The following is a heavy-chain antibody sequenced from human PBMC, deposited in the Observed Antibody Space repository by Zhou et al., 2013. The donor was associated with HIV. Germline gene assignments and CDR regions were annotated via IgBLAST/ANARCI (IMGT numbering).Heavy chain of an antibody. CDR1: GYSISSGYY. CDR2: MYHSGST. D-gene: IGHD6-19*01. Sequence: QVQLQASGPRLVKSSETLSLTCAVSGYSISSGYYWGWIRQSPGQGLEWIGSMYHSGSTYYNPSLKSRVTIAGDTPKNQFSLNLSSVTAADTAVYFCTIADQWLARFDRWGQGTPGHRLL. J-gene: IGHJ4*02. V-gene: IGHV4-38-2*01. CDR3: TIADQWLARFDR.